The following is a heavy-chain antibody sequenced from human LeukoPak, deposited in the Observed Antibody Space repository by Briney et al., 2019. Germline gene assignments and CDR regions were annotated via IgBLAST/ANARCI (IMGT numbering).Heavy chain of an antibody. CDR1: GFTFSSFS. J-gene: IGHJ4*02. CDR2: ISSSSSTI. D-gene: IGHD3-16*01. Sequence: GALRLSCAASGFTFSSFSMNWVRQAPGKGLEWVSYISSSSSTIYYADSVKGRFTIYRDNAKNSLYLQMNSLRAEDTAVYYYARALARIYDYVWGTYDFWGQGTLVTVSS. CDR3: ARALARIYDYVWGTYDF. V-gene: IGHV3-48*01.